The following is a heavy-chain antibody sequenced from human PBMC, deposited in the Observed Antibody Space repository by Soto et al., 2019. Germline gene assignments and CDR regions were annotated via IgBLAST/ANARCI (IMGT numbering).Heavy chain of an antibody. CDR2: IYYSGST. J-gene: IGHJ4*02. CDR1: GGSISSYY. D-gene: IGHD2-15*01. V-gene: IGHV4-59*01. CDR3: ARYCSGGSCQFDY. Sequence: PSETLSLTCTVSGGSISSYYWSWIRQPPGKGLEWIVYIYYSGSTNYNPSLKSRVTISVDTSKNQFSLKLSSVTAADTAVYYCARYCSGGSCQFDYWGQGTLVTVSS.